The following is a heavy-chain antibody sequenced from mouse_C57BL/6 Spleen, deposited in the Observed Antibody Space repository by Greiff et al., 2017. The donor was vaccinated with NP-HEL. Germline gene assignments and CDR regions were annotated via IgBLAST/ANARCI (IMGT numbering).Heavy chain of an antibody. J-gene: IGHJ4*01. D-gene: IGHD2-3*01. CDR3: ARGAYDGNAMDY. V-gene: IGHV5-17*01. CDR2: ISSGSSTI. Sequence: EVQLVESGGGLVKPGGSLKLSCAASGFTFSDYGMHWVRQAPEKGLEWVAYISSGSSTIYYADTVKGRFTISRDNATNTLFLQMTSLRSEDTAMYYCARGAYDGNAMDYWGQGTSVTVSS. CDR1: GFTFSDYG.